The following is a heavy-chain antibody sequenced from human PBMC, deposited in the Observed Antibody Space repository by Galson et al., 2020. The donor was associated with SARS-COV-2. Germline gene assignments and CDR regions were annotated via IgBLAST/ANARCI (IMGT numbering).Heavy chain of an antibody. CDR3: RAADNGFDV. V-gene: IGHV3-7*01. J-gene: IGHJ3*01. D-gene: IGHD6-13*01. CDR2: IKQDGSDK. CDR1: GFTFSNYW. Sequence: GGSLRLSCAVSGFTFSNYWMSWVRQAPGKGLEWVANIKQDGSDKYYVATVRGRFTISRDNAKNSLYLQMKSLRAEDTAVYYCRAADNGFDVWGQGTMVTVSS.